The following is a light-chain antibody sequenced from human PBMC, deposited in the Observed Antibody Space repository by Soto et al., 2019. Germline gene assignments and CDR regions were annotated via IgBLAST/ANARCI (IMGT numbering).Light chain of an antibody. V-gene: IGKV3-15*01. J-gene: IGKJ2*01. CDR2: GAS. CDR1: QSVSSN. CDR3: QQYNNWPPA. Sequence: EIVMTQSPPTLSVSPGERATLSCRASQSVSSNLAWYQQKPGQAPRLLIYGASTRATGIPARFSGSGSGTEFTLTISSLQSEDFAVYYCQQYNNWPPAFGQGTQLEIK.